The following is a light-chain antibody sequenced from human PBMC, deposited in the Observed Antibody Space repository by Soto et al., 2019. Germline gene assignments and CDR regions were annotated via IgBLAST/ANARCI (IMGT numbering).Light chain of an antibody. V-gene: IGKV1-12*01. CDR2: ATS. Sequence: DIQMTQSPSSVSASVGDRVTITCRASQDITRRLAWYQQKPGKAPKLLIYATSSLQSGVPSRFSGSGSGTDFTLNISSLQPEDFATYDCQQANSFPLTLGGGTRVHIK. CDR3: QQANSFPLT. J-gene: IGKJ4*01. CDR1: QDITRR.